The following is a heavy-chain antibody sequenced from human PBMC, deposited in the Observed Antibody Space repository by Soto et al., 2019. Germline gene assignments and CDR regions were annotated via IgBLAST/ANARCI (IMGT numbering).Heavy chain of an antibody. CDR3: ARRGETFWSGYYPFYYYYGMDV. CDR1: GGSISSGDYY. D-gene: IGHD3-3*01. CDR2: IYYSGST. J-gene: IGHJ6*02. V-gene: IGHV4-30-4*01. Sequence: SETLSLTCTVSGGSISSGDYYWSWIRQPPGKGLEWIGYIYYSGSTYYNPSLKSRVTISVDTSKNQFSLKLRSVTAADTAVYYCARRGETFWSGYYPFYYYYGMDVWGQGTTVTVSS.